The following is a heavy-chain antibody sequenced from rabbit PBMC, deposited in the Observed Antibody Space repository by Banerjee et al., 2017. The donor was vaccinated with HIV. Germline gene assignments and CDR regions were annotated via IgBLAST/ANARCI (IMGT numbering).Heavy chain of an antibody. CDR1: GFDLSSHYY. V-gene: IGHV1S43*01. J-gene: IGHJ4*01. CDR2: IYTGDDNT. D-gene: IGHD1-1*01. Sequence: QQQLEESGGGLVKPEGSLTLTCKASGFDLSSHYYMCWVRQAPGKGLELIACIYTGDDNTAYASWAKGRFTISKSTSLNTVDLKMTSLTAADTATYFCARLSSGAFNLWGQGTLVTVS. CDR3: ARLSSGAFNL.